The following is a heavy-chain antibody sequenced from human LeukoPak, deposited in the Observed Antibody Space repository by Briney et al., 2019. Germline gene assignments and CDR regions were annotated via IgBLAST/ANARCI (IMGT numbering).Heavy chain of an antibody. D-gene: IGHD3-22*01. V-gene: IGHV3-30*18. CDR3: AKVIGYYDSSGPNTDWGFDY. J-gene: IGHJ4*02. Sequence: SCNASGGTFSSYGMHWVRQAPGKGLERVAVISYDGSNKYYADSVKGRFTISRANSKNTLYLQMNSLRAEDTAVYYCAKVIGYYDSSGPNTDWGFDYWGQGTLVTVSS. CDR2: ISYDGSNK. CDR1: GGTFSSYG.